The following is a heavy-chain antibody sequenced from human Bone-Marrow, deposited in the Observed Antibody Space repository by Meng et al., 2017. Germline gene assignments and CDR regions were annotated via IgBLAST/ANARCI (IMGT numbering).Heavy chain of an antibody. V-gene: IGHV1-2*02. J-gene: IGHJ4*02. CDR3: ARGSSGWFPFDY. D-gene: IGHD6-19*01. CDR1: GYSFTSYG. CDR2: INPNSGGT. Sequence: ASVKVSCKASGYSFTSYGISWVRQAPGQGLEWMGWINPNSGGTNYAQKFQGRVTMTRDTSISTAYMELSRLRSDDTAVYYCARGSSGWFPFDYWGQGTLVTVSS.